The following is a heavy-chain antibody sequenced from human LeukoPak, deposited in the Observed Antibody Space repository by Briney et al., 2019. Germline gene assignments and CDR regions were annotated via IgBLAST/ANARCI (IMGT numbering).Heavy chain of an antibody. Sequence: GGSLRLSCAASGFTFSSYAMSWVRQAPGKGPEWVSAISGSGGSTYYADSVKGRFTISRDNSKNTLYLQMNSLRAEDTAVYYCAKASFKRYSSGWYLNWFDPWGQGTLVTVSS. CDR2: ISGSGGST. V-gene: IGHV3-23*01. CDR3: AKASFKRYSSGWYLNWFDP. J-gene: IGHJ5*02. D-gene: IGHD6-19*01. CDR1: GFTFSSYA.